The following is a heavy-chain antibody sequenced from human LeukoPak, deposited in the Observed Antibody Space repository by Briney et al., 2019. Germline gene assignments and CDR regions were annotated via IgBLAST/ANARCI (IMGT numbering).Heavy chain of an antibody. J-gene: IGHJ4*02. CDR1: GYTFTSYY. D-gene: IGHD3-10*01. Sequence: ASVKVSCKASGYTFTSYYMHLVRQAPGQGLEWIGIINPSGGSTSYAQKFQGRVTMTRDTSTSTVYMELSSLRSEDTAVYYCARAYGSGSYTLLFFDYWGQGTLVTVSS. CDR3: ARAYGSGSYTLLFFDY. V-gene: IGHV1-46*01. CDR2: INPSGGST.